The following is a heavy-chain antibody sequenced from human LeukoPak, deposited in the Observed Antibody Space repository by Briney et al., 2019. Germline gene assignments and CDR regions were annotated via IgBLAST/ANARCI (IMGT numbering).Heavy chain of an antibody. V-gene: IGHV1-2*02. Sequence: ASVTVSCKASGYXFTGYYIHWVRQAPGQGREWMGLINPNSGGTNYEQKFQGRDTMTRDTSISTAYMELSRLRSDDTAMYYCTRTMVRGVNYFDYWGQGSLVTVSS. CDR1: GYXFTGYY. CDR3: TRTMVRGVNYFDY. CDR2: INPNSGGT. J-gene: IGHJ4*02. D-gene: IGHD3-10*01.